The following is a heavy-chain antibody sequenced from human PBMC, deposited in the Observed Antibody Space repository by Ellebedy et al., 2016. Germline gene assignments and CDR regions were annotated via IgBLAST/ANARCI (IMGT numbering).Heavy chain of an antibody. CDR2: FDPEGGET. CDR3: ATDLWGIAATGTMY. J-gene: IGHJ4*02. V-gene: IGHV1-24*01. Sequence: ASVKVSCKVSGYSLTELSMHWVRQAPGKGLEWMGGFDPEGGETIYAQKFQGRVTMTEDTSTDTAYMELSSLRSEDTAVYYCATDLWGIAATGTMYWGQGTLVTVSS. D-gene: IGHD6-13*01. CDR1: GYSLTELS.